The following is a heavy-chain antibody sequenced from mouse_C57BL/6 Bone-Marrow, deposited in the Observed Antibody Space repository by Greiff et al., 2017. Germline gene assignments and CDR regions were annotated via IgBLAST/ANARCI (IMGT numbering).Heavy chain of an antibody. CDR1: GYTFTDYY. V-gene: IGHV1-75*01. CDR2: IFPGSGST. J-gene: IGHJ2*01. D-gene: IGHD2-4*01. CDR3: AREGDYDYDGPYFDY. Sequence: QVQLQQSGPELVKPGASVKISCKASGYTFTDYYINWVKQRPGQGLEWIGWIFPGSGSTYYNEKFKGKATLTVDKSSSTAYMLLSSLTSEDSAVYFCAREGDYDYDGPYFDYWGQGTTLTVSS.